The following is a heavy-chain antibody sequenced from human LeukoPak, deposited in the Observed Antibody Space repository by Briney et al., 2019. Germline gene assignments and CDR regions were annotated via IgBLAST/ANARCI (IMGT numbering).Heavy chain of an antibody. CDR2: INPSGGST. Sequence: ASVKVSCKASGYTFTSYYMHWVRQAPGQGLEGMGIINPSGGSTSYAQKFQGRVTMTRDMSTSTVYMELSSLRSEDTAVYYCARARIGITIFRGAFDIWGQGTMVTVSS. CDR3: ARARIGITIFRGAFDI. J-gene: IGHJ3*02. CDR1: GYTFTSYY. V-gene: IGHV1-46*01. D-gene: IGHD3-9*01.